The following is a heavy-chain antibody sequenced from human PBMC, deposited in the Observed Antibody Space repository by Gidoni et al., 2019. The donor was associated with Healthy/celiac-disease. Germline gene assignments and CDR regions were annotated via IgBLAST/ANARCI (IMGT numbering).Heavy chain of an antibody. Sequence: QVQLQQWGAGLLKPSETLSLTCAVYGGSFSGYYWSWIRQPPGKWLEWIGEINHSGSTNYNPSLKSRVTISVDTSKNQFSLKLSSVTAADTAVYYCARALRFGEPRPYYFDYWGQGTLVTVSS. CDR3: ARALRFGEPRPYYFDY. D-gene: IGHD3-10*01. CDR2: INHSGST. J-gene: IGHJ4*02. CDR1: GGSFSGYY. V-gene: IGHV4-34*01.